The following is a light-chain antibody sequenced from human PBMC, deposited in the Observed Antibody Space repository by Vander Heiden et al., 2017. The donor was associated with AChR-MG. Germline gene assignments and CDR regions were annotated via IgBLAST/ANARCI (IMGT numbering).Light chain of an antibody. V-gene: IGKV1-39*01. CDR3: QQSDTSPFT. Sequence: DIQMTQSPSSLSASVGDRVTITCRASQDITNYLNWYQQKPGKAPKLLIYAASNLQSEVPSRFSGSGSGTDFTLTISSLQPEDFASYYCQQSDTSPFTFGPGSKV. CDR1: QDITNY. CDR2: AAS. J-gene: IGKJ3*01.